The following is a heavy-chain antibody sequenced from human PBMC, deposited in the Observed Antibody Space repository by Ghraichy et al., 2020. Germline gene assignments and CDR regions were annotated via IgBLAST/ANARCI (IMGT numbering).Heavy chain of an antibody. V-gene: IGHV3-7*03. CDR2: IKPDGSET. CDR3: ARDNPGSYFDH. Sequence: GGSLRLSCVTSGFSFSTYWMTWVRQAPGKGLEWVANIKPDGSETFYVYSVKGRFTISRVNAKNSLYLQINNLRVDDTAFYFCARDNPGSYFDHWGQGTLVTVSS. CDR1: GFSFSTYW. J-gene: IGHJ4*01.